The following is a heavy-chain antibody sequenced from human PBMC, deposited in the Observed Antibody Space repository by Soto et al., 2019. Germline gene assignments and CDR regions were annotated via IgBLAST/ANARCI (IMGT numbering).Heavy chain of an antibody. V-gene: IGHV3-30*18. Sequence: GGSLRLSCAASGFTFSSYGMHWVRQAPGKGLEWVAVISYDGSNKYYADSVKGRFTISRDNSKNTLYLQMNSLRAEDTAVYYCAKDYDSSGYYYAPDYWGQGTLVTVSS. CDR2: ISYDGSNK. J-gene: IGHJ4*02. CDR3: AKDYDSSGYYYAPDY. D-gene: IGHD3-22*01. CDR1: GFTFSSYG.